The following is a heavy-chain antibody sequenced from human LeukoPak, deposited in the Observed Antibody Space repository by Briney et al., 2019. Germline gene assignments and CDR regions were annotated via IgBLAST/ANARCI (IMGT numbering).Heavy chain of an antibody. CDR3: ARGVVVSAAKYYYYGLDV. J-gene: IGHJ6*02. Sequence: ASVKVSCKASGYTFTSYGISWVRLAPGQGLEWMGRIIPMFGTPNYPQKFQGRVTITADESTRTAYMEPSSLRSDDTAVYYCARGVVVSAAKYYYYGLDVWGQGTTVTVSS. D-gene: IGHD2-15*01. CDR1: GYTFTSYG. V-gene: IGHV1-69*13. CDR2: IIPMFGTP.